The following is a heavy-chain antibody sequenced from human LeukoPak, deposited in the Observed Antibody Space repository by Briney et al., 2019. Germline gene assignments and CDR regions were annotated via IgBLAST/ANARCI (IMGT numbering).Heavy chain of an antibody. CDR3: VRETYYYDSSGYEVIGNFDY. J-gene: IGHJ4*02. Sequence: GGSLRLSCAASGSTFRTYAIHWVRQAPGKGLEWVAVVSSDGNTKFYTDSVKGRFTISRDNSKNTLYLQMNSLRAEDTAVYYCVRETYYYDSSGYEVIGNFDYWGQGTLVAVSS. D-gene: IGHD3-22*01. CDR1: GSTFRTYA. CDR2: VSSDGNTK. V-gene: IGHV3-30-3*01.